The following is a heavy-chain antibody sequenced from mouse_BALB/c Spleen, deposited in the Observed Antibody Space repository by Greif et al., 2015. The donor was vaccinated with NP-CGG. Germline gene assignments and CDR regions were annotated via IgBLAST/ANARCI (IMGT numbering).Heavy chain of an antibody. D-gene: IGHD2-3*01. Sequence: EVMLVESGGGLVQPGGSLRLSCATSGFTFTDYYMSWVRQPPGKALEWLGFIRNKANGYTTEYSASVKGRFTISRDNSQSILYLQMNTLRAEDSATYYCARDNDDGYLFGDWGQGTTLTVSS. V-gene: IGHV7-3*02. CDR3: ARDNDDGYLFGD. CDR1: GFTFTDYY. CDR2: IRNKANGYTT. J-gene: IGHJ2*01.